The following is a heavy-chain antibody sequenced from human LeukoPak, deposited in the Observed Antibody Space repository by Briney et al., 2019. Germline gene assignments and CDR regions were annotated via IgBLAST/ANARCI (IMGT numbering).Heavy chain of an antibody. D-gene: IGHD3-10*01. CDR1: GGSFSGYY. Sequence: RPSETLSPTCAVYGGSFSGYYWSWIRQHPGKGLEWIGYIYYSGSTYYNPSLKSRVTISVDTSKNQFSLKLSSVTAADTAVYYCATGNPMVRGWNWFDPWGQGTLVTVSS. J-gene: IGHJ5*02. V-gene: IGHV4-31*11. CDR2: IYYSGST. CDR3: ATGNPMVRGWNWFDP.